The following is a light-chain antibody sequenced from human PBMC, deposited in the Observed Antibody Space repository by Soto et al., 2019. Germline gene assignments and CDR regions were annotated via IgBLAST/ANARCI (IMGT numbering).Light chain of an antibody. V-gene: IGKV1-5*01. CDR2: DAS. J-gene: IGKJ1*01. CDR3: VRYNAFSQT. CDR1: QSMNDW. Sequence: DIQMTQSPSTLSASIGDRVTITCRASQSMNDWLAWYQQKPGKAPKVLIYDASSLQSGVPSRFRGSRSGTEFTLTIDSLQPDDVATYYCVRYNAFSQTFGQGTKVEI.